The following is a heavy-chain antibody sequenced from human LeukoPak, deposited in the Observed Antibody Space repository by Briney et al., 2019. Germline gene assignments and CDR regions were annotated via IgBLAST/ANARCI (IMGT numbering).Heavy chain of an antibody. V-gene: IGHV1-24*01. CDR1: GYTLTELS. Sequence: ASVKVSCKVSGYTLTELSMHWVRQAPGKGLEWMGGFDPEDGETIYARKFQGRVTMTEDTSTDTAYMELSSLRSEDTAVYYCATPWSGYYTMAMDVWGKGTTVTVSS. CDR3: ATPWSGYYTMAMDV. J-gene: IGHJ6*03. D-gene: IGHD3-3*01. CDR2: FDPEDGET.